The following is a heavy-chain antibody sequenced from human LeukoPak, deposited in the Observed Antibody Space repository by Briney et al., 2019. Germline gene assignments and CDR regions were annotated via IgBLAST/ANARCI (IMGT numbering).Heavy chain of an antibody. D-gene: IGHD3-22*01. CDR2: INSDGSST. J-gene: IGHJ4*02. Sequence: GGSLRLSCAASEFTFSSYSMNWVRQAPGKGLVWVSRINSDGSSTTYADSVKGRFTVSRDNAKSTLYLQMDSLRAEDSAVYYCARGLVHDTSGYYSDYWGQGILVTVSS. CDR3: ARGLVHDTSGYYSDY. V-gene: IGHV3-74*01. CDR1: EFTFSSYS.